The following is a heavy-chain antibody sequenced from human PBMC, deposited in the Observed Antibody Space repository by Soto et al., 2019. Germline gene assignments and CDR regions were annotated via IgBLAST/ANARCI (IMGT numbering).Heavy chain of an antibody. Sequence: GASVKVSCKASGYTFTSYYMHWVRQAPGQGLEWMGIINPNGGSTSYAQKFQGRVTMTRDTSTSTVYMELSSLRSEDTAVYYCARGGSVLIPAAQPSRFDSWGQGTLVTVSS. CDR3: ARGGSVLIPAAQPSRFDS. J-gene: IGHJ4*02. D-gene: IGHD2-2*01. CDR1: GYTFTSYY. V-gene: IGHV1-46*01. CDR2: INPNGGST.